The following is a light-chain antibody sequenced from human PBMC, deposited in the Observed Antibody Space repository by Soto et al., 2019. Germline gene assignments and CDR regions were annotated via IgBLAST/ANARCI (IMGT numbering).Light chain of an antibody. CDR3: QKYNRAPLT. J-gene: IGKJ4*01. Sequence: ITCRASQGIGTYLAWYQQRPGKVPQLLISAASTLQSGVPSRFSGSGSGTDFTLTINSLQPEDAATYYCQKYNRAPLTFGGGTKVEI. V-gene: IGKV1-27*01. CDR1: QGIGTY. CDR2: AAS.